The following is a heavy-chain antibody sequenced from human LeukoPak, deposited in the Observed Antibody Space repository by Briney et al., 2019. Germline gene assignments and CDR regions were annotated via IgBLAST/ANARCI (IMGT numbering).Heavy chain of an antibody. J-gene: IGHJ6*03. CDR2: ISGSDGST. Sequence: GGSLRLSCAASGFIFSNYAMTWVRQAPGKGLEWVSTISGSDGSTYYADSVKGRFTIFRDDSKNTLYLQMNSLRAEDTAVYYCARVAHGRPGIYYYYMDVWGKGTTVTISS. D-gene: IGHD3-10*01. CDR3: ARVAHGRPGIYYYYMDV. V-gene: IGHV3-23*01. CDR1: GFIFSNYA.